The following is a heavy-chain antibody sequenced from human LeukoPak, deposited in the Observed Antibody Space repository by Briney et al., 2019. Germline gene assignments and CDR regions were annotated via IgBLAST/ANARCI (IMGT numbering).Heavy chain of an antibody. J-gene: IGHJ4*02. CDR2: IRPEGTTT. CDR3: ARDIDWILFDY. Sequence: GGSLRLSCAASGFTFSTYWMHWVRQAPGKGLVWVARIRPEGTTTAYADSVKGRFTISRDNAKNTLFLQMNSLSAEDTAVYYCARDIDWILFDYWGQGTLVTVSS. V-gene: IGHV3-74*03. D-gene: IGHD3-9*01. CDR1: GFTFSTYW.